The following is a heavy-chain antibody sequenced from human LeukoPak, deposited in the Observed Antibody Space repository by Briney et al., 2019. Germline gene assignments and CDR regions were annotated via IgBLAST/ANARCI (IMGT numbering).Heavy chain of an antibody. CDR1: GYTFTSYA. D-gene: IGHD1-14*01. Sequence: ASVTVSCTASGYTFTSYAMHWVRQAPGQRLEWMGWINAGNGNTKYSQKFQGRVTITRDTSASTAYMELSSLRAEDTAVYYCAREPRYLINWFDPWGQGTLVTVSS. V-gene: IGHV1-3*01. CDR2: INAGNGNT. CDR3: AREPRYLINWFDP. J-gene: IGHJ5*02.